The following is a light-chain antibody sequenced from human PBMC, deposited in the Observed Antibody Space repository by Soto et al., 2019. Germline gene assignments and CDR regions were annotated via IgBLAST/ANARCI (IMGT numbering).Light chain of an antibody. CDR3: QQRSSWPRLT. Sequence: EIVLTQSPGTLSLSPGERATLSCRASQSVSSSYLAWYQQKPGQAPRLLIYGASSRATGIPDRFSGSGSGTDFTLTISRLEPEDFAVYYCQQRSSWPRLTFGGGTKVDIK. V-gene: IGKV3D-20*02. CDR1: QSVSSSY. J-gene: IGKJ4*01. CDR2: GAS.